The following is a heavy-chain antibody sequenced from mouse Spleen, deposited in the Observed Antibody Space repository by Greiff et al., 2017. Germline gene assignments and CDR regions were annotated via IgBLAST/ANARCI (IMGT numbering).Heavy chain of an antibody. D-gene: IGHD1-2*01. CDR3: TTVTTATAWFAY. Sequence: EVQLQQSGAELVRPGASVKLSCTASGFNINDYYMHWVKQRPEQGLEWIGRIDPGDGDTEYAPKFQGKATMTADTSSNTAYLQLSSLTSEDTAVYYCTTVTTATAWFAYWGQGTLVTVSA. V-gene: IGHV14-1*01. J-gene: IGHJ3*01. CDR1: GFNINDYY. CDR2: IDPGDGDT.